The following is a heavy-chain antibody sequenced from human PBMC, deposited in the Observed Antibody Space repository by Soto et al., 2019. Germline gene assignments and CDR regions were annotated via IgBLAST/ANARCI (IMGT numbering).Heavy chain of an antibody. CDR2: ISGSGGST. CDR1: GFTFSSYA. V-gene: IGHV3-23*01. J-gene: IGHJ4*02. CDR3: ANTLRGAAAGTKDY. D-gene: IGHD6-13*01. Sequence: PGGSLRLSCAASGFTFSSYAMSWVRQAPGKGLEWVSAISGSGGSTYYADSVKGRFTISRDNSKNTLYLQMNSLRAEDTAVYYCANTLRGAAAGTKDYWGQGTLVTVSS.